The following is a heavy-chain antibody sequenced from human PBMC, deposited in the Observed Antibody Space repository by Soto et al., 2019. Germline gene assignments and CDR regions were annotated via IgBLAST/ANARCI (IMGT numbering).Heavy chain of an antibody. D-gene: IGHD3-22*01. CDR2: IWYDGSNK. V-gene: IGHV3-33*01. CDR3: ARDYRYYDSSGYCDY. J-gene: IGHJ4*02. CDR1: GFTFSSYG. Sequence: GGSLRLSCAASGFTFSSYGMHWVRQAPGKGLEWVAVIWYDGSNKYYADSVKGRFTISRDNSKNTLYLQMNSLRAEDTAVYYCARDYRYYDSSGYCDYWGQGTLVTVSS.